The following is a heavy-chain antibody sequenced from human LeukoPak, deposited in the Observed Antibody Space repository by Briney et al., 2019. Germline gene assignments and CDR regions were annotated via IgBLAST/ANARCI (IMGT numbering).Heavy chain of an antibody. Sequence: PGGSLRLSCAASGFTFSSYSMNWVRQAPGKGLEWVSSISSSSSYIYYADSVKGRFTISRDNAKKSLYLQMNSLRAEDTAVYYCARVGGITLALAPSPFPDYNYYYMDVWGKGTTVTVSS. D-gene: IGHD3-10*01. CDR1: GFTFSSYS. CDR3: ARVGGITLALAPSPFPDYNYYYMDV. J-gene: IGHJ6*03. CDR2: ISSSSSYI. V-gene: IGHV3-21*01.